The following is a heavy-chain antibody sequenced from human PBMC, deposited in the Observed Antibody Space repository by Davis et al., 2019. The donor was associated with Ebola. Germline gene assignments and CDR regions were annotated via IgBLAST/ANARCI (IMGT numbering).Heavy chain of an antibody. Sequence: GGSLRLSCAASGFTFSSYAMHWVRQAPGKGLEWVAVISYDGSNKYYADSVKGRFTISRDNSKNTLYLQMNSLRAEDTAVYYCAKDVLLWFGELFQFDYWGQGTLVTVSS. V-gene: IGHV3-30*04. CDR2: ISYDGSNK. J-gene: IGHJ4*02. CDR1: GFTFSSYA. CDR3: AKDVLLWFGELFQFDY. D-gene: IGHD3-10*01.